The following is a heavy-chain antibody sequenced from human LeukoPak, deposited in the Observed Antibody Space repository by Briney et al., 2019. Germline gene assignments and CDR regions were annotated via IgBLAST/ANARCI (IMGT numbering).Heavy chain of an antibody. Sequence: PSGTLSLTCAVSGGSFSGGGYYWSWIRQPPGKGLEWIGYISHSGSTYYNPSLKSRLTISGDRSKNQFSLKLTSVTAADTAVYYCARGSPKLGATGGWFDPWGQGTLVTVSS. CDR1: GGSFSGGGYY. CDR2: ISHSGST. J-gene: IGHJ5*02. D-gene: IGHD1-26*01. V-gene: IGHV4-30-2*01. CDR3: ARGSPKLGATGGWFDP.